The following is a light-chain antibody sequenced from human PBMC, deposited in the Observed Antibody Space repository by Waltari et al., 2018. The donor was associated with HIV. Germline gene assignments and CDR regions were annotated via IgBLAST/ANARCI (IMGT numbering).Light chain of an antibody. Sequence: ELVLPQSPGTLSLSPGERATLSCRASQSVSSSLAWYQQKPGQAPRLLISGASSRATGIPDRFSGSGSGTDFTLTINRLEPEDFAVYYCQQYGGSSTFGGGTKVEI. V-gene: IGKV3-20*01. CDR1: QSVSSS. CDR3: QQYGGSST. J-gene: IGKJ4*01. CDR2: GAS.